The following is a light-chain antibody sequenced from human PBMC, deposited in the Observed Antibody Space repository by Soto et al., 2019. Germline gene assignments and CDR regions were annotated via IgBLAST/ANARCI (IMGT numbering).Light chain of an antibody. CDR1: QSVSSSY. V-gene: IGKV3-15*01. J-gene: IGKJ5*01. Sequence: ESVLTQSPGTLSLSPGERATLSCRASQSVSSSYLAWYQQKPGQAPRLLIYGASTRASGITARFSGSGSGTEFTLTISSLQSEDFALYYCQQYNNWPKITFGQGTRLEIK. CDR2: GAS. CDR3: QQYNNWPKIT.